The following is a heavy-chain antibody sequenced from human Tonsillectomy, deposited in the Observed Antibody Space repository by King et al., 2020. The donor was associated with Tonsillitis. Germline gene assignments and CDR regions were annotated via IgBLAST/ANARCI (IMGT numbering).Heavy chain of an antibody. V-gene: IGHV3-7*03. J-gene: IGHJ4*02. CDR3: GRSQYRSSSGY. Sequence: VQLVESGGGLVQPGGSLRLSCAASGFTFSSNWMSWARQAPGKGLECVASIKEDGSGKYYVDSVKGRFTISRDNAKNSLYLQMNSLRAADTAVYYCGRSQYRSSSGYRGQGTLVTVSS. CDR1: GFTFSSNW. D-gene: IGHD6-13*01. CDR2: IKEDGSGK.